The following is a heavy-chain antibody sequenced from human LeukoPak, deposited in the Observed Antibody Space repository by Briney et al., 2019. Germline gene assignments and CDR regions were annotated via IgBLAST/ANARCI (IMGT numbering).Heavy chain of an antibody. J-gene: IGHJ3*02. CDR1: GYTFTSYG. D-gene: IGHD1-26*01. CDR2: ISAYNGNT. Sequence: ASVKVSCKASGYTFTSYGISWVRQAPGQGLEWMGWISAYNGNTNYAQKLQGRVTMTTDTSTSTAYMELRSLRSDDTAVYYCARAWVGATGVDAFDIWGQGTMVTVSS. V-gene: IGHV1-18*01. CDR3: ARAWVGATGVDAFDI.